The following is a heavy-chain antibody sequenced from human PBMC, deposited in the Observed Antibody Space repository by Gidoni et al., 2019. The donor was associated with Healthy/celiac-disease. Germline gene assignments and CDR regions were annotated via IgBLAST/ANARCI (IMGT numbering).Heavy chain of an antibody. V-gene: IGHV4-39*07. CDR3: ARTLSSGLDY. J-gene: IGHJ4*02. D-gene: IGHD6-19*01. CDR1: SSYY. Sequence: SSYYWGWTRQPPGKGLEWIGSIYYSGSTYYNPSLKSRVTISVDTSKNQFSLKLSSVTAADTAVYYCARTLSSGLDYWGQGTLVTVSS. CDR2: IYYSGST.